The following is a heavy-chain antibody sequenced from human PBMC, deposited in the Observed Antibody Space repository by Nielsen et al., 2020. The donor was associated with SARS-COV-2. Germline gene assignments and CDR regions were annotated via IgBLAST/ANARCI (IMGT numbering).Heavy chain of an antibody. V-gene: IGHV1-8*01. D-gene: IGHD5-18*01. CDR1: GYTFTSYD. Sequence: ASVKVSCKASGYTFTSYDINWVRQATGQGLEWMGWMNPNSGNTGYAQKFQGRVTMTRNTSISTAYMELSRLRSEDTAVYYCARGRGYSYGYSFGDYWGQGTLVTVSS. CDR3: ARGRGYSYGYSFGDY. J-gene: IGHJ4*02. CDR2: MNPNSGNT.